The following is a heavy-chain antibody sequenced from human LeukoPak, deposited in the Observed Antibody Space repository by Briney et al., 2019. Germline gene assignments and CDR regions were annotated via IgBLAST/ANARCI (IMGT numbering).Heavy chain of an antibody. CDR1: GFTFSSYA. J-gene: IGHJ4*02. CDR2: ISSRGGT. CDR3: AKRGNSSSRSYDAY. V-gene: IGHV3-23*01. D-gene: IGHD2-2*01. Sequence: GSLRLSCAASGFTFSSYAGSWVRQAPGKGLEWVSTISSRGGTYYADSVKGRFTISRDYSRNTLYLQMNSLRAEDTAVYYCAKRGNSSSRSYDAYWGQGTLVTVPS.